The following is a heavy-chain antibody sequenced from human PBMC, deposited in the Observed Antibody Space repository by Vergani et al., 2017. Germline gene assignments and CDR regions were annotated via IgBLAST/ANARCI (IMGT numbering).Heavy chain of an antibody. Sequence: QVQLVQSGAEVKKPGASVKVSCLVSGYTFTDFFLAWVRQIPGERPEWMGWINPTGSRRYAEQFEGRVTMTTDTSIITVFVEMTGLRSDDTAVYYCVRSRSFYFDNWGQGTLITVSS. CDR1: GYTFTDFF. CDR3: VRSRSFYFDN. J-gene: IGHJ4*02. CDR2: INPTGSR. V-gene: IGHV1-2*02.